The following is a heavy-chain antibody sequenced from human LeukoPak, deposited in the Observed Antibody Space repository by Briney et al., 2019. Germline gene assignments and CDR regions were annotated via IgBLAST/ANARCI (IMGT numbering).Heavy chain of an antibody. Sequence: GGSLRLSCVASGFSLSRFGMHWVRQAPGKGLEWVSFVRYDGSTEHYADSVKGRFTISRDNSKNTLYLHMSSLKPEDTAVYYCAKPKVASGMKSFGGHDYWGQGILVTVSS. J-gene: IGHJ4*02. CDR1: GFSLSRFG. D-gene: IGHD3-10*01. CDR2: VRYDGSTE. V-gene: IGHV3-30*02. CDR3: AKPKVASGMKSFGGHDY.